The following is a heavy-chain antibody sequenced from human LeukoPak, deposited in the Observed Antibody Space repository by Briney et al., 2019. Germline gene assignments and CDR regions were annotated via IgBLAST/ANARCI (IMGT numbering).Heavy chain of an antibody. Sequence: ASVKVSCKASGYTFTSYGIPWVRQAPGQGLEWMGWISTYNGNTNYAQKIQGRVTMTTDTSTSTAYMELRSLRSDDTAVYYCARDLPYSSSWESIDYWGQGTLVTVSS. CDR3: ARDLPYSSSWESIDY. D-gene: IGHD6-13*01. CDR1: GYTFTSYG. V-gene: IGHV1-18*01. CDR2: ISTYNGNT. J-gene: IGHJ4*02.